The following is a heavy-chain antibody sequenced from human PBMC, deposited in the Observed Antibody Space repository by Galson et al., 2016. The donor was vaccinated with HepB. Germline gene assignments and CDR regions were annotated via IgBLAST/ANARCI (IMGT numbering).Heavy chain of an antibody. CDR2: IHSGGTT. CDR3: TRHVVKTIYGQYYGMDV. CDR1: GLTVSSNY. J-gene: IGHJ6*02. V-gene: IGHV3-53*01. Sequence: SLRLSCAASGLTVSSNYMSWVRQAPGKGLEWVSVIHSGGTTFYAVSVQGRLLISRDSSKNTLFLQMNSVRDEDTAVYYCTRHVVKTIYGQYYGMDVWGLGTTVTVSS. D-gene: IGHD2-15*01.